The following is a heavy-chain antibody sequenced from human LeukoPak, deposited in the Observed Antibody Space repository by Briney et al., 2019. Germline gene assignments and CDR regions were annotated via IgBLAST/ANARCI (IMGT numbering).Heavy chain of an antibody. CDR1: GFTFSSYW. D-gene: IGHD3-22*01. CDR2: IKQDGSEK. CDR3: ARVITDYYYYYGMDV. Sequence: GGSLRLSCAASGFTFSSYWMSWVRQAPGKGLEGVAHIKQDGSEKYYVDSVKGRFTISRDNAKNSLYLQMNSLRAEDTAVYYCARVITDYYYYYGMDVWGQGTTVTVSS. V-gene: IGHV3-7*04. J-gene: IGHJ6*02.